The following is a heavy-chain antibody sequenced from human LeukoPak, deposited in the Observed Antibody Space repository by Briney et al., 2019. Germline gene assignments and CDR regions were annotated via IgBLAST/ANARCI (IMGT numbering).Heavy chain of an antibody. CDR2: INPSDGTT. J-gene: IGHJ4*02. V-gene: IGHV1-46*01. Sequence: ASVKVSCKASGGTFISYAISWVRQAPGQGLEWMGIINPSDGTTSYAQKFQGRVTITRDTSTSTVYMELSSLRSGDTAVYYCARVYCGGGPCYSRGLIDSWGQGTLVTVSS. CDR3: ARVYCGGGPCYSRGLIDS. CDR1: GGTFISYA. D-gene: IGHD2-15*01.